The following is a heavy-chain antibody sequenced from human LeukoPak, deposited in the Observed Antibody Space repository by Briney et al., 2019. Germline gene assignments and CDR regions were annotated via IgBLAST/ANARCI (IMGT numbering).Heavy chain of an antibody. Sequence: GGSLRLSCAASGFTFSSYGMSWVRQAPGKGLEWVSAISGSGGSTYYADSVKGRFTISRDNSKNTLYLQMNSLRAEDTAVYYCAKDISIVGAFDYWGQGTLVTVS. CDR1: GFTFSSYG. CDR3: AKDISIVGAFDY. CDR2: ISGSGGST. V-gene: IGHV3-23*01. D-gene: IGHD1-26*01. J-gene: IGHJ4*02.